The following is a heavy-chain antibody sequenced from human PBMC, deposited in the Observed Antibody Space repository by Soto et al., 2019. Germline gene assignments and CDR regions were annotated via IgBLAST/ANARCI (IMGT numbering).Heavy chain of an antibody. CDR3: AKDQRVVVVAADLLDS. D-gene: IGHD2-15*01. CDR1: GFTFSSYG. V-gene: IGHV3-30*18. J-gene: IGHJ4*02. CDR2: ISYDGSNK. Sequence: GGSLRLSCAASGFTFSSYGMHWVRQAPGKGLEWVAVISYDGSNKYYADSVKGRFTISRDNSKNTPYLQMNSLRAEDTAVYYCAKDQRVVVVAADLLDSGGQGTL.